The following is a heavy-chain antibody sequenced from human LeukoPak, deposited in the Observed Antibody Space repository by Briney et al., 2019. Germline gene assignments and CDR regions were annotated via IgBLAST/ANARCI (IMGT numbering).Heavy chain of an antibody. Sequence: GSVSVSCKASGYTFTSYGISWVRQAPGQGLEWMGWISAYNGNTNYAQTLKGRFTMTTDTSTSTEYMELRSLRSDDTSVYYCARTAFVYGGSYLWGQGTLVTVSS. CDR3: ARTAFVYGGSYL. D-gene: IGHD3-10*01. CDR1: GYTFTSYG. CDR2: ISAYNGNT. V-gene: IGHV1-18*01. J-gene: IGHJ4*02.